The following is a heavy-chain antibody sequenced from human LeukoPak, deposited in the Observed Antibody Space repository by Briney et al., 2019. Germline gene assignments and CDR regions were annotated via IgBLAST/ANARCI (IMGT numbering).Heavy chain of an antibody. CDR2: ISYDGSNK. CDR3: VKDRTGAYTLDY. J-gene: IGHJ4*02. CDR1: GFTFSNYG. Sequence: GGSLRLSCAASGFTFSNYGMHWVRQAPGKGLEWVAVISYDGSNKYYADSVKGRFTISRDNSKNTLNLQMNSLRAEDTAVYYCVKDRTGAYTLDYWGQGTLVTVSS. V-gene: IGHV3-30*18. D-gene: IGHD3-16*01.